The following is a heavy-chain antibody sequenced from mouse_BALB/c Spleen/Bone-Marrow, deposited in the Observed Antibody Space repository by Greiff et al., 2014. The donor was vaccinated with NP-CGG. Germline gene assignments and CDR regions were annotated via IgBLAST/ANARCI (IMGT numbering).Heavy chain of an antibody. D-gene: IGHD2-3*01. J-gene: IGHJ4*01. CDR1: GFYIKDTY. CDR2: IDPANGNT. Sequence: VQLQQSGAELVKPGASVKLSCTASGFYIKDTYMHWVKQRPEQGLEWIGRIDPANGNTKYDPKFQGKATITADTSSNTAYLQLSSLTSEDTAVYYCARWLLPYGLDYWGQGTSVTVSS. V-gene: IGHV14-3*02. CDR3: ARWLLPYGLDY.